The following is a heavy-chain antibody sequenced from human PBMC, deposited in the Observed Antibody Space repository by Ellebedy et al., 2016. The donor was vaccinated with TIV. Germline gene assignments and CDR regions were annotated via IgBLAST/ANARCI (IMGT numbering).Heavy chain of an antibody. J-gene: IGHJ5*02. CDR2: IWYDGSNK. CDR3: ATYCSGGSCYWVYP. V-gene: IGHV3-33*01. Sequence: GESLKISXAASGFTFSSYGMHWVRQAPGKGLEWVAVIWYDGSNKYYADSVKGRFTISRDNSKNTLYLQMNSLRAEDTAVYYCATYCSGGSCYWVYPWGQGTLVTVSS. CDR1: GFTFSSYG. D-gene: IGHD2-15*01.